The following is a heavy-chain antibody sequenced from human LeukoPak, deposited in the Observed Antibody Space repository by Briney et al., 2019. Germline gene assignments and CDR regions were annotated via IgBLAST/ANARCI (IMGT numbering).Heavy chain of an antibody. V-gene: IGHV4-39*01. CDR3: ARHSRGVVGAVPADP. CDR2: IYYSGST. D-gene: IGHD1-26*01. Sequence: PSETLSLTCTVSGGSISSSSYYWGWIRQPPGKGLEWIGSIYYSGSTYYNPSLKSRVTISVDTSKNQFSLKLSSVTAADTAVYYCARHSRGVVGAVPADPWGQGTLVTVSS. CDR1: GGSISSSSYY. J-gene: IGHJ5*02.